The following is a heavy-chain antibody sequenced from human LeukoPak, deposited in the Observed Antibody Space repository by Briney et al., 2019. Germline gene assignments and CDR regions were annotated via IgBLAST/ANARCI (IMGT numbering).Heavy chain of an antibody. CDR2: ISAYNGDT. Sequence: ASVKVSCKASGYTFTTYGISWVRQAPGQGLEWMRWISAYNGDTNYAQNLQGRVTMTTEKSTSTAYIELRSLRSDDTAVYYCAKFCSGGSCHLPGPDFDYRGQGTLVTVSS. V-gene: IGHV1-18*01. CDR3: AKFCSGGSCHLPGPDFDY. CDR1: GYTFTTYG. D-gene: IGHD2-15*01. J-gene: IGHJ4*02.